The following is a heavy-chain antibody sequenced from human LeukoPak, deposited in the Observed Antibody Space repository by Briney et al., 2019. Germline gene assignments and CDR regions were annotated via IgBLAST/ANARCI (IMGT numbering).Heavy chain of an antibody. CDR2: ISAYNGNT. CDR1: GYTFTSYG. D-gene: IGHD3-10*01. V-gene: IGHV1-18*01. CDR3: AKSRYYYGSGSYYFDY. Sequence: ASVKVSCKASGYTFTSYGISWVRQAPGQGLEWMGWISAYNGNTNYAQKLQGRVTMTTDTSTSTAYMELRSLRAEDTAVYYCAKSRYYYGSGSYYFDYWGQGTLVTVSS. J-gene: IGHJ4*02.